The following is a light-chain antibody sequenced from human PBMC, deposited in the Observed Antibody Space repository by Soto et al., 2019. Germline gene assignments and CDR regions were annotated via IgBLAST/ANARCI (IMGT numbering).Light chain of an antibody. J-gene: IGLJ1*01. CDR1: SSDVGGYNY. Sequence: QPVLTQPASVSGSPGQSITISCTGTSSDVGGYNYVSWYQQHPGKAPKLMIYDVNNRPSGVSSRFSGSKSGNTASLTISGLQAEDEADYYCSSYTSSTTLYVFGTGTKLTVL. CDR3: SSYTSSTTLYV. CDR2: DVN. V-gene: IGLV2-14*01.